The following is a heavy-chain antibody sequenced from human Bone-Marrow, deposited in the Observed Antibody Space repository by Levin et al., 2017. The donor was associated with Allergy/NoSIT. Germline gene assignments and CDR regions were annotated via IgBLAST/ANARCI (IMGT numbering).Heavy chain of an antibody. CDR2: ISYDGSNK. J-gene: IGHJ4*02. Sequence: GGSLRLSCAASGFTFSSYAMHWVRQAPGKGLEWVAVISYDGSNKYYADSVKGRFTISRDNSKNTLYLQMNSLRAEDTAVYYCARDFGRIAAAGTTGGQGRWSRHFDYWGQGTLVTVSS. CDR1: GFTFSSYA. D-gene: IGHD6-13*01. CDR3: ARDFGRIAAAGTTGGQGRWSRHFDY. V-gene: IGHV3-30-3*01.